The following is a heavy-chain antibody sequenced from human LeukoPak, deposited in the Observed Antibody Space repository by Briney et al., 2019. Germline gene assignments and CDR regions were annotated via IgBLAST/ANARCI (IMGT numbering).Heavy chain of an antibody. Sequence: GALRLSCAASGVTFSSYAMTWVRQAPGKGLEWVSAISGSGGSTYYADSVKGRFTISRDNSKNTLYLQMNSLRAEDTAVYYCARGSAYADFDYWGQGTLVTVSS. CDR2: ISGSGGST. CDR1: GVTFSSYA. V-gene: IGHV3-23*01. CDR3: ARGSAYADFDY. D-gene: IGHD2-21*01. J-gene: IGHJ4*02.